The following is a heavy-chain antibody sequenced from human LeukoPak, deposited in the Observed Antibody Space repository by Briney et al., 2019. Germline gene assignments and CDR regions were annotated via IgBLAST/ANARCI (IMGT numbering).Heavy chain of an antibody. CDR3: ARRRSSGFLEWLSVLDYYYGMDV. D-gene: IGHD3-3*01. CDR2: ISYDGSNK. J-gene: IGHJ6*02. CDR1: GFTFSSYA. V-gene: IGHV3-30-3*01. Sequence: GRSLRLSCAASGFTFSSYAMHWVRQAPGKGLEWVAVISYDGSNKYYADSVKGRFTISRDNSKNTLYLQINSLRAEDTAVYYCARRRSSGFLEWLSVLDYYYGMDVWGQGTTVTVSS.